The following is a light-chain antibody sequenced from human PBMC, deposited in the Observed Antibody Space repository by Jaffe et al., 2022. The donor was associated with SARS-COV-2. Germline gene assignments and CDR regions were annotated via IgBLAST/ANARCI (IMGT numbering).Light chain of an antibody. J-gene: IGKJ1*01. Sequence: DIQMTQSPSTLSASVGDRVTITCRASQNVNRWLAWHQQKPGKAPKLLIYKASSLETGVPSRFSGSGSGTEFTLTINSLQPDDFATYYCQQYNTYSWTFGQGTKVEIK. V-gene: IGKV1-5*03. CDR2: KAS. CDR1: QNVNRW. CDR3: QQYNTYSWT.